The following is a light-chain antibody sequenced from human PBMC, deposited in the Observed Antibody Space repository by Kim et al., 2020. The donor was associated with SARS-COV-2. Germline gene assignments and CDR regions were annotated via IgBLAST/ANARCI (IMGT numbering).Light chain of an antibody. CDR2: TAS. CDR3: QQLNSYPYT. Sequence: IQLTQSPSSLSASVGDRVTITCRASQGISSYLSWYQQKPGKAPTLLIYTASTLQTGVPSRFSGGGSGTDFTLTISSLQPEDFATYYCQQLNSYPYTFGQGTKLEI. CDR1: QGISSY. J-gene: IGKJ2*01. V-gene: IGKV1-9*01.